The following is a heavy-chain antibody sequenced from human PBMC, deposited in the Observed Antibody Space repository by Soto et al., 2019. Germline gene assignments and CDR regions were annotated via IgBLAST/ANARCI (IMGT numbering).Heavy chain of an antibody. CDR3: ALGAGRTTSIDCFES. Sequence: GGSLRLSCAASRFTLSIYSMNWVRHAPRKELEWVSYIMPGSRHIFYADSVKGRFTISRDNAKNSLYLQMNSLRPEDTAVYYSALGAGRTTSIDCFESWPQETM. V-gene: IGHV3-48*01. CDR1: RFTLSIYS. CDR2: IMPGSRHI. D-gene: IGHD1-7*01. J-gene: IGHJ3*02.